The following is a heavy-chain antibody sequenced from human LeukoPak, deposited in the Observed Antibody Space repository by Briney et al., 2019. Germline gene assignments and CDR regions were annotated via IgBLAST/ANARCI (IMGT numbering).Heavy chain of an antibody. CDR2: ISTYNGNT. D-gene: IGHD4-17*01. CDR1: GNTFTSYG. CDR3: ARGGNYGDYFGVFDY. J-gene: IGHJ4*02. Sequence: ASVKVSCKASGNTFTSYGISWVRQAPGQGLERMGWISTYNGNTNYAQNLQGRVTMTTDTSTSTAYMELRSLRSDDTAVYYCARGGNYGDYFGVFDYWGQGTLVTVSS. V-gene: IGHV1-18*01.